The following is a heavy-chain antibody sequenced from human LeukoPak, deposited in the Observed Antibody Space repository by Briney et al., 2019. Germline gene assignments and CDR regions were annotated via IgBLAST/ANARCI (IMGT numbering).Heavy chain of an antibody. CDR2: IYYSGST. Sequence: PSETLSLTCTVSGGSISTYFWSWIRQPPGKGLEWIGSIYYSGSTYYNPSLKSRVTISVDTSKNQFSPKLSSVTAADTAVYYCARDRPYYYDSSSYYLFDYWGQGTLVTVSS. D-gene: IGHD3-22*01. J-gene: IGHJ4*02. V-gene: IGHV4-39*07. CDR1: GGSISTYF. CDR3: ARDRPYYYDSSSYYLFDY.